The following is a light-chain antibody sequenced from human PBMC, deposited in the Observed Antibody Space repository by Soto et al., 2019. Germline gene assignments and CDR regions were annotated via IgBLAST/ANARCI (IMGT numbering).Light chain of an antibody. CDR1: SSNIGNNY. V-gene: IGLV1-51*01. Sequence: QSVLTQPPSVSAAPGQKVTISCSGSSSNIGNNYVSWYQQLPGTAPKLLIYDNNKRPSGIPDRFSGSKSGTSATLTISGLQAEDEADYYCSSHAGSFTWVFGGGTKLTVL. J-gene: IGLJ3*02. CDR2: DNN. CDR3: SSHAGSFTWV.